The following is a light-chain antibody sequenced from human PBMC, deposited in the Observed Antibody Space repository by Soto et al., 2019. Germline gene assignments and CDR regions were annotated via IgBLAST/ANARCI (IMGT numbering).Light chain of an antibody. J-gene: IGKJ4*01. V-gene: IGKV3-20*01. Sequence: TQSPSALSASVGYTVTITCRGSQSVTNSFLAWYQQKPGQAPRLLIYGASNRATGIPDRFSGSGSGTDFTLPISRLQTPDFAVYYCQQSGTSRTVAFGGGTKVDIK. CDR3: QQSGTSRTVA. CDR2: GAS. CDR1: QSVTNSF.